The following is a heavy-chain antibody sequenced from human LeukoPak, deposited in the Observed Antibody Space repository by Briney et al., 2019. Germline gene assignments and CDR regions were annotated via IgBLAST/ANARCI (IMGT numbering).Heavy chain of an antibody. V-gene: IGHV3-30*02. CDR2: IRYDGSNK. CDR3: ARDRDVVVVAAAFDY. J-gene: IGHJ4*02. D-gene: IGHD2-15*01. CDR1: GFTFSSYG. Sequence: PGGSLRLSCAASGFTFSSYGMHWVRQAPGKGLEWVAFIRYDGSNKYYADSVKGRFTISRDNAKNSLYLQMNSLRAEDTAVYYCARDRDVVVVAAAFDYWGQGTLVTVSP.